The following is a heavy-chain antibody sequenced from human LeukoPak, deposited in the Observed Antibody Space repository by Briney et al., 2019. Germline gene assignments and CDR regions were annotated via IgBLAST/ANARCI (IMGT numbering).Heavy chain of an antibody. V-gene: IGHV4-39*07. D-gene: IGHD3-3*01. Sequence: KPSETLSLTCTVSGGSISSSSYYWGWIRQPPGKGLEWIGSIYYSGSTYYNPSLKSRVTISVDTSKNQFSLKLSSVTAADTAVYYCASKAPIFGVVGYMDVWGKGTTVTISS. CDR3: ASKAPIFGVVGYMDV. CDR2: IYYSGST. J-gene: IGHJ6*03. CDR1: GGSISSSSYY.